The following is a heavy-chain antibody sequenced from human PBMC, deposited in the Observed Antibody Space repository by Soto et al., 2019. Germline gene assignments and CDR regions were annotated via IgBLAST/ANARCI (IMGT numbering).Heavy chain of an antibody. D-gene: IGHD3-16*01. V-gene: IGHV1-3*01. CDR3: ARAPRRFIGTVFDY. CDR1: GYTFTSYA. J-gene: IGHJ4*02. CDR2: INAGDDST. Sequence: ASVKVSCKASGYTFTSYAMHWVRQAPGQRLEWMGWINAGDDSTKYSQKLQGRVTITRDTSANTAYMQLNSLRSEDTAMYYCARAPRRFIGTVFDYWGQGRLVTSPQ.